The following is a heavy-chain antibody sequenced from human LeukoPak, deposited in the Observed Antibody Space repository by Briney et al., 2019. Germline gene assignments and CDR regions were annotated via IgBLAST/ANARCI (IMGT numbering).Heavy chain of an antibody. CDR2: INPNIGDT. V-gene: IGHV1-2*02. Sequence: WASVKVSCKASGYTFTGYYMHWVRQAPGQGLEWMGWINPNIGDTYHAQKFQGRVTMTRDTSINTAYMELSRLRSDDTAVYYCARELSTVVTGVFDYWGQGTLVTVSS. J-gene: IGHJ4*02. D-gene: IGHD4-23*01. CDR3: ARELSTVVTGVFDY. CDR1: GYTFTGYY.